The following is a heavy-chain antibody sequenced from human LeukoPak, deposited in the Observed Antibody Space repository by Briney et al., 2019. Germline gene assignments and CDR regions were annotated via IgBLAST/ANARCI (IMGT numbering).Heavy chain of an antibody. J-gene: IGHJ4*02. D-gene: IGHD6-13*01. CDR3: ARGGRKQPIDY. CDR2: INPSGGST. CDR1: GYTFTGSY. V-gene: IGHV1-46*01. Sequence: ASVKVSCKASGYTFTGSYMHWVRQAPGQGLEWMGIINPSGGSTSYAQKFQGRVTMTRDTSTSTVYMELSSLRSEDTAVYYCARGGRKQPIDYWGQGTLVTVSS.